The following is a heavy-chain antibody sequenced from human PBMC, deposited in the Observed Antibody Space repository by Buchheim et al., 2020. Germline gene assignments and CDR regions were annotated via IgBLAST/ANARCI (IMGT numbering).Heavy chain of an antibody. CDR3: AGDGCSDGSSYCSNPYNWFDP. CDR1: GFTFDDYG. V-gene: IGHV3-20*01. Sequence: EVQLVESGGGVVRPGGSLRLSCAASGFTFDDYGMSWVRQAPGKGLEWVSGINWNGGSTGYADSVKGRFTIPRDNATNSLYLQMNRMRAEETALDHCAGDGCSDGSSYCSNPYNWFDPWGQGTL. CDR2: INWNGGST. J-gene: IGHJ5*02. D-gene: IGHD2-15*01.